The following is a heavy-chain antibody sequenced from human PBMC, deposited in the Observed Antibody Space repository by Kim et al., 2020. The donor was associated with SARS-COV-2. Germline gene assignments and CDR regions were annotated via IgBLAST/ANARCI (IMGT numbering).Heavy chain of an antibody. CDR1: GYSFTSYW. CDR2: IDPSDSYT. V-gene: IGHV5-10-1*01. J-gene: IGHJ4*02. Sequence: GESLKISCKGSGYSFTSYWISWVRQMPGKGLEWMGRIDPSDSYTNYSPSFQGHVTISADKSISTAYLQWSSLKASDTAMYYCASRDIAENDYWGQGTLVTVSS. D-gene: IGHD5-12*01. CDR3: ASRDIAENDY.